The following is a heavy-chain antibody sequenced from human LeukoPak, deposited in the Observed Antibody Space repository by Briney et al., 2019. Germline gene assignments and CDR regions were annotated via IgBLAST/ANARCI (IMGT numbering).Heavy chain of an antibody. Sequence: GGSLRLSCAASGFTFSDYYMTWLRQAPGKGLEWLSYISNSGTTVFYADSVKGRFTVSRDNAKRSLYLQIESLRDDDTAVYHCALGTINKDYYFGMDVWGQGTTVTVSS. CDR3: ALGTINKDYYFGMDV. CDR1: GFTFSDYY. J-gene: IGHJ6*02. CDR2: ISNSGTTV. D-gene: IGHD2-8*01. V-gene: IGHV3-11*01.